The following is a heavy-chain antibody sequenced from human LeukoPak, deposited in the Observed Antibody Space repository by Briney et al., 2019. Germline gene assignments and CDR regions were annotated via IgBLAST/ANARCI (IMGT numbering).Heavy chain of an antibody. Sequence: PGGSLRLSCAASGFTFSSYSMYWVRQAPGKGLEWVSSISSSSSCIYYADSVKGRFTISRDNAKNSLYLQMNSLRAEDTAVYYCARDNEYSSNWGQGTLVTVSS. CDR2: ISSSSSCI. CDR3: ARDNEYSSN. V-gene: IGHV3-21*01. J-gene: IGHJ4*02. CDR1: GFTFSSYS. D-gene: IGHD5-18*01.